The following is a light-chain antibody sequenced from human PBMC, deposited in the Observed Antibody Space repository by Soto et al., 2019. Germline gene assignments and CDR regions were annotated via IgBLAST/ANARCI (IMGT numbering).Light chain of an antibody. Sequence: RRTQSHSKLYASVGDRVTITCLASQSISSWLAWYQQKPGKAPKLLIYDASSLESGVPSRFSGSGSGTEFTLTISSLQPDDVATYCCQEYNSYTWTSGEGPMV. CDR2: DAS. CDR1: QSISSW. CDR3: QEYNSYTWT. V-gene: IGKV1-5*01. J-gene: IGKJ1*01.